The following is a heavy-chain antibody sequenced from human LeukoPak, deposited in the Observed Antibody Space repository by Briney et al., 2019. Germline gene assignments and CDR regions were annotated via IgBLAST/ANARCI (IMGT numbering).Heavy chain of an antibody. Sequence: QSGGSLRLSCTASGFTVGSNYMSWVRQAPGKGLEWVSVIYSSGGTYYADSVKGRFSVSRDNSQKTVYLQMNSLRVEDTAVYFCTREVTGDDAFDIWGQGTMVTVSS. CDR3: TREVTGDDAFDI. V-gene: IGHV3-66*01. J-gene: IGHJ3*02. D-gene: IGHD7-27*01. CDR2: IYSSGGT. CDR1: GFTVGSNY.